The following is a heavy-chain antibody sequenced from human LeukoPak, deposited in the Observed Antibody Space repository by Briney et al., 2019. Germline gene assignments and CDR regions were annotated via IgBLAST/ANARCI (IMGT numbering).Heavy chain of an antibody. CDR1: GFTFSTSA. CDR3: ARVRGYSYGGY. CDR2: ISSSGSTI. D-gene: IGHD5-18*01. J-gene: IGHJ4*02. Sequence: GGSLRLSCAASGFTFSTSAMNWVRQAPGKGLEWVSYISSSGSTIYYADSVKGRFTISRDNAKNSLYLQMNSLRAEDTAVYYCARVRGYSYGGYWGQGTLVTVSS. V-gene: IGHV3-48*04.